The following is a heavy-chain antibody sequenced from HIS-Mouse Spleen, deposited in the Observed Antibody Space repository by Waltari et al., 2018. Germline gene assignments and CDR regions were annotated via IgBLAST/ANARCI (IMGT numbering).Heavy chain of an antibody. Sequence: QVQLVESGGGVVQPGRSLRLSCAASGFTFSSYAMHWVRQAPGKGLEWVAVISYDGSNKYYADSVKGRFTISRDNSKNTLYLQMNSLRAEDTAVYYCARGSNINWGTYDAFDIWGQGTMVTVSS. CDR1: GFTFSSYA. CDR3: ARGSNINWGTYDAFDI. J-gene: IGHJ3*02. CDR2: ISYDGSNK. V-gene: IGHV3-30-3*01. D-gene: IGHD7-27*01.